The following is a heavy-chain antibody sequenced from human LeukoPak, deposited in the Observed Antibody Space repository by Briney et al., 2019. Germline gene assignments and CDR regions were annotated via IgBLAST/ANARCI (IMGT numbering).Heavy chain of an antibody. CDR2: IIPISGGT. V-gene: IGHV1-2*02. Sequence: ASVKVPCKASGYTFTSSAMHWVRQAPGQGLEWMGWIIPISGGTNYAQKFQGRVTITRDTSTSTAYMGLSRLRSEDTAVYYCARDWVFGVVLWGERTLVTVSS. J-gene: IGHJ4*02. D-gene: IGHD3-3*01. CDR3: ARDWVFGVVL. CDR1: GYTFTSSA.